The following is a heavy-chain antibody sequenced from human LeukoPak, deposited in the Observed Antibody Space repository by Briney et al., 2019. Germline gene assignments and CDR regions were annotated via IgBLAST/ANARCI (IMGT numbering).Heavy chain of an antibody. CDR1: GFTVSSNY. CDR2: IYSGGST. Sequence: PGGSLRLSCAASGFTVSSNYMSWVRQAPGKGLEWVSVIYSGGSTYYADSVKGRFTISRDNSKNTLYLQTNSLRAEDTAVYYCARDRSSHYHDAFDIRGQGTMVTVSS. V-gene: IGHV3-53*01. D-gene: IGHD1-26*01. J-gene: IGHJ3*02. CDR3: ARDRSSHYHDAFDI.